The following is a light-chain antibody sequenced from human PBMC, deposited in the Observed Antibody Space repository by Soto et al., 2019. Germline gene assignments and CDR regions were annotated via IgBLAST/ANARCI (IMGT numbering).Light chain of an antibody. CDR3: YSLDHSGNIMV. Sequence: SYELTQPPSVSVSPGQTARITCSGDALPKKFASWYQQQSGQAPLLVIYDDSRRPSGFPERFSGSSSGTVATLTVTEAQVEDEADYYCYSLDHSGNIMVFGGGTKVTVL. V-gene: IGLV3-10*01. J-gene: IGLJ2*01. CDR2: DDS. CDR1: ALPKKF.